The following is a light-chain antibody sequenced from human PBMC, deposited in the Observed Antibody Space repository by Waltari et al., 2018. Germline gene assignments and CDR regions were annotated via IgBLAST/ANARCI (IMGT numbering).Light chain of an antibody. Sequence: EIVLTQSPATLSLSPGERATLPCRASQSVRSYLAWYQQKPGQAPRLLIYDTSNRASGIPARFSGSGSGTDFSLSISSLEPEDFAVYYCQQRHNWPLTFGGGTKVEIK. V-gene: IGKV3-11*01. CDR1: QSVRSY. J-gene: IGKJ4*01. CDR2: DTS. CDR3: QQRHNWPLT.